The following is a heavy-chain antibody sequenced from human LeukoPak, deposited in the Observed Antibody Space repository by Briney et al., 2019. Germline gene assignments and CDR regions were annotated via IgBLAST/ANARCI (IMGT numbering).Heavy chain of an antibody. CDR1: GFTFSSYN. CDR2: ISTSSSYI. CDR3: ARDMRYSSGWYEGPGY. D-gene: IGHD6-19*01. V-gene: IGHV3-21*01. Sequence: GGSLRLSCAASGFTFSSYNMNWVRQAPGKGLEWVSFISTSSSYIHYADSVKGRFTISRYNAKNSLYLQMNSLRAEDTAVYYCARDMRYSSGWYEGPGYWGQGTLVTVSS. J-gene: IGHJ4*02.